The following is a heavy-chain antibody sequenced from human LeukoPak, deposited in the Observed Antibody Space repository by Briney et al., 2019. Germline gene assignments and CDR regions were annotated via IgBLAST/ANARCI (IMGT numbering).Heavy chain of an antibody. V-gene: IGHV4-59*12. CDR1: GGXISSYY. Sequence: SETLSLTCTVSGGXISSYYCSWVRQPPGKGLEWIGHIYFTGSTNYNPSLESRVTMSVDTSNNQFSLKLSSVTSADTAVYYCARRYCTDGVCYLVSWGQGTLVTVSS. D-gene: IGHD2-8*01. CDR3: ARRYCTDGVCYLVS. J-gene: IGHJ5*02. CDR2: IYFTGST.